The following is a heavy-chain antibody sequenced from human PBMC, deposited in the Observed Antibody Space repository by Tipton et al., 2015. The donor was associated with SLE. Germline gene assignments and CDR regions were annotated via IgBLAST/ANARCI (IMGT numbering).Heavy chain of an antibody. CDR2: IYYSGST. D-gene: IGHD3-3*01. CDR3: ARARDNFWSGADNWFDP. CDR1: GGSISSGGYY. V-gene: IGHV4-31*03. J-gene: IGHJ5*02. Sequence: TLSLTCTVSGGSISSGGYYWSWIRQHPGKGLEWIGYIYYSGSTYYNPSLKSRVTISIDTSKNQFSLKLSSVTAADTAIYYCARARDNFWSGADNWFDPWGQGTLVTVSS.